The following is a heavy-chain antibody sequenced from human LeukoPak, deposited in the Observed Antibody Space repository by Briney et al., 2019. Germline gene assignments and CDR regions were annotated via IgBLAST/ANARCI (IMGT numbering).Heavy chain of an antibody. CDR1: GGSFSGYY. D-gene: IGHD4-23*01. CDR2: INHSGST. CDR3: ARGRGGGKADY. V-gene: IGHV4-34*01. J-gene: IGHJ4*02. Sequence: SETLSLTCAVYGGSFSGYYWSWIRQPPGKGLEWIGEINHSGSTNYNPSLKSRVTISVDTSKNQFCLKLRSVTAADTAVYYCARGRGGGKADYWGQGILVTVSS.